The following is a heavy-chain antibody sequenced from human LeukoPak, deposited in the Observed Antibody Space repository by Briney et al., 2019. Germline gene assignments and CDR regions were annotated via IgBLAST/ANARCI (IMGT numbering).Heavy chain of an antibody. CDR3: ARGQYYYDSSGYPFDY. J-gene: IGHJ4*02. V-gene: IGHV3-21*01. CDR2: ISSSSSYI. Sequence: GGSLRLSCAASGFTFSSYEMNWVRQAPGKGLEWVSSISSSSSYIYYADSVKGRFTISRDNAKNSLYLQMNSLRAEDTAVYYCARGQYYYDSSGYPFDYWGQGTLVTVSS. CDR1: GFTFSSYE. D-gene: IGHD3-22*01.